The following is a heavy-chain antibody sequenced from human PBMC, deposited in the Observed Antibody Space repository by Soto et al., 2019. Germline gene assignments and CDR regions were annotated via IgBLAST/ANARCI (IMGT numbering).Heavy chain of an antibody. Sequence: PSETLSLTCTVFGGSVTGYYWTWIRQPAGKGLEWTGRIYSSGITKYNPSLKSRVTMSLDASRNQFSLKLTSVTAADTAVYYCARGQRFSDWFDPWGQGTLVPVSS. CDR2: IYSSGIT. J-gene: IGHJ5*02. CDR1: GGSVTGYY. D-gene: IGHD3-3*01. CDR3: ARGQRFSDWFDP. V-gene: IGHV4-4*07.